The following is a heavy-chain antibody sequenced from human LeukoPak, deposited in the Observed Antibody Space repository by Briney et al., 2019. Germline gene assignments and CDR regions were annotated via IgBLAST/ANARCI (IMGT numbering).Heavy chain of an antibody. J-gene: IGHJ4*02. CDR1: GFTFSSYE. CDR2: ISSSGSTI. CDR3: ARIPADILVLGLDY. D-gene: IGHD3-9*01. Sequence: GGSLRLSCAASGFTFSSYEMNWVRQAPGKGLEWVSYISSSGSTIYYADSVKGRFTISRDNAKNSLYLQMNSLRAEDTAVYYCARIPADILVLGLDYWGQGTLVTVSS. V-gene: IGHV3-48*03.